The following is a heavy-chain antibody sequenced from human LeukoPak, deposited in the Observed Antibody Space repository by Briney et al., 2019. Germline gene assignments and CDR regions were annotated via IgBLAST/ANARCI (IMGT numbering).Heavy chain of an antibody. CDR1: GYSISSGYY. V-gene: IGHV4-38-2*02. J-gene: IGHJ6*03. Sequence: PSETLSLTCTVSGYSISSGYYWGWIRQPPGKGLEWIGSIYHSGSTYYNPSLKSRVTISVDTSKNQFSLKLSSVTAADTAVYYCARVHYDFWSGPSGEADYYMDGWGKVTTVTV. CDR2: IYHSGST. CDR3: ARVHYDFWSGPSGEADYYMDG. D-gene: IGHD3-3*01.